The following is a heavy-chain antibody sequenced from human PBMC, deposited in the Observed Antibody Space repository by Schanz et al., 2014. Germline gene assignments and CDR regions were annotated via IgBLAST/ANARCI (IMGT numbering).Heavy chain of an antibody. CDR3: VRVSFADPRLYRGMDRDIDY. Sequence: EVQLLESGGGLVQPGGSLRLSCAASGFTFGDYAMTWVRQAPGRGLEWVSSISTSGTYMYIADSLKGRLTISRDDAKKSMHLQMNNLRAEDTAVYYCVRVSFADPRLYRGMDRDIDYWGQGTLVTVSS. D-gene: IGHD5-18*01. J-gene: IGHJ4*02. V-gene: IGHV3-21*02. CDR2: ISTSGTYM. CDR1: GFTFGDYA.